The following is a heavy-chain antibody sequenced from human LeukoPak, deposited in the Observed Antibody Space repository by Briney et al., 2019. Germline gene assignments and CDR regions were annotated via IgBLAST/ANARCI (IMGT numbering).Heavy chain of an antibody. V-gene: IGHV4-34*01. CDR1: GGSFSGYY. D-gene: IGHD3-3*01. CDR3: ARTPWSGYLPPYNWFDP. J-gene: IGHJ5*02. CDR2: INHSGST. Sequence: PSETLSLTCAVYGGSFSGYYWSWIRQPPGKGLEWIGEINHSGSTNYNPSLKSRVTITVDTSKNQFSLKLSSATAADTAVYYCARTPWSGYLPPYNWFDPWGQGTLVTVSS.